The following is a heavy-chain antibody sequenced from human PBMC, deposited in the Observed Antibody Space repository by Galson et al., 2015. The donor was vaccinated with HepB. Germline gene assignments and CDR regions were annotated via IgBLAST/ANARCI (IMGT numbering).Heavy chain of an antibody. Sequence: SLRLSCAASGFPFSTYDMSWVRQAPGKGLEWVSSLRSSDGRTYYADSVKGRFTISRDNSKNTLYLQMNTLRAEDTAVYYCARDDSYYDTSGYYFHEDHWGQGTLVTVSS. J-gene: IGHJ4*02. CDR3: ARDDSYYDTSGYYFHEDH. V-gene: IGHV3-23*01. CDR1: GFPFSTYD. D-gene: IGHD3-22*01. CDR2: LRSSDGRT.